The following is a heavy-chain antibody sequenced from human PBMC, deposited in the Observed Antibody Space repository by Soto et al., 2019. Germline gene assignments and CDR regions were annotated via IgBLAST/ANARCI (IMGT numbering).Heavy chain of an antibody. CDR2: IYYSGSA. CDR3: VRGSMVRGVTPFDI. CDR1: SGSISRGPYY. Sequence: QVQLQESGPGLVKPSQTLSLTCNVSSGSISRGPYYWSWIRQHPGGGLEWIGYIYYSGSAYYNPSLESRVTMSIDTSKSHFSLKLISVTAADTAVYYCVRGSMVRGVTPFDIWGHGTLVTVSS. D-gene: IGHD3-10*01. V-gene: IGHV4-31*03. J-gene: IGHJ3*02.